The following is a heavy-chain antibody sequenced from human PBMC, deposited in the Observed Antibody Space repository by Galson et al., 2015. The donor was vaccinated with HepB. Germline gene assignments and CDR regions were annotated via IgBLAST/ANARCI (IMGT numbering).Heavy chain of an antibody. D-gene: IGHD3-3*01. V-gene: IGHV3-74*01. Sequence: SLRLSCAASGFTFSSYWMHWVRQAPGKGLVWVSRINSDGSSTSYADSVKGRFTISRDNAKNTLYLQMNSLRAEDTAVYYCARVAIFGVVTDYGMDVWGQGTTVTVSS. J-gene: IGHJ6*02. CDR1: GFTFSSYW. CDR3: ARVAIFGVVTDYGMDV. CDR2: INSDGSST.